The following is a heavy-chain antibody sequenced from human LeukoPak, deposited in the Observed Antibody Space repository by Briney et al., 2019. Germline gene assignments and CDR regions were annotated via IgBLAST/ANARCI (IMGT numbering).Heavy chain of an antibody. D-gene: IGHD6-19*01. CDR2: ISYDATYK. J-gene: IGHJ2*01. CDR1: GFTFSSCA. V-gene: IGHV3-30*04. Sequence: GGSLRLSCGASGFTFSSCAIHWVRQAPGKGLEWVAFISYDATYKYYADSMKGRFTISRDNSRRTLYLEMNSLRPEDTAVYYCATDKGSGWPPWYFDLWGRGTLVTVSS. CDR3: ATDKGSGWPPWYFDL.